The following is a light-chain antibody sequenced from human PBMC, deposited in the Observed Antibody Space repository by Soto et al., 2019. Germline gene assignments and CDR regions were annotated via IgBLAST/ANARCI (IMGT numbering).Light chain of an antibody. CDR2: GAS. J-gene: IGKJ1*01. Sequence: EIVLTQSPGTLSLSPGEKATLSCRASQSVSSSYLAWYQQKPGQAPRLLIYGASSRATGIPDRFSGSGSGTDFTLTISILEPEDFAVYYCQQYASFGQGTKV. V-gene: IGKV3-20*01. CDR1: QSVSSSY. CDR3: QQYAS.